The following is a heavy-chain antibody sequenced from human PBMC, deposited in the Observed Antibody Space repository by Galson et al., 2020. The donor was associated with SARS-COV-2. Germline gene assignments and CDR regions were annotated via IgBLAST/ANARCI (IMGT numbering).Heavy chain of an antibody. CDR1: GGSISSSSYY. CDR2: IYYSGST. V-gene: IGHV4-39*01. CDR3: ARHKTLLPDY. J-gene: IGHJ4*02. Sequence: SETLYLTCTVSGGSISSSSYYWGWIRQPPGKGLEWIGSIYYSGSTYYNPSLKSRVTISVDTSKNQFSLKLSSVTAADTAVYYCARHKTLLPDYWGQGTLVTVSS.